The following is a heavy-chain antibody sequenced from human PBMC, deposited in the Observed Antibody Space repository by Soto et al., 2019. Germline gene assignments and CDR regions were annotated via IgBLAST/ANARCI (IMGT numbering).Heavy chain of an antibody. CDR2: IWYDGSNK. CDR3: ARDAVAGTYYYYYGMDV. V-gene: IGHV3-33*01. J-gene: IGHJ6*02. CDR1: GFTFSSYG. D-gene: IGHD6-19*01. Sequence: GGSLRLSCAASGFTFSSYGMHWVRQAPGKGLEWVAVIWYDGSNKYYADSVKGRFTISRDNSKNTLYLQMNGLRAEDTAVYYCARDAVAGTYYYYYGMDVWGQGTTVTVSS.